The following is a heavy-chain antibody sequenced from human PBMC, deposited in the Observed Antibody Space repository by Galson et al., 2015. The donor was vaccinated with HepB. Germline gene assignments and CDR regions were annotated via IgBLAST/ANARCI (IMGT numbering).Heavy chain of an antibody. CDR1: GGSISSYY. CDR3: ARANTVAGTSWWFDP. Sequence: TLSLTCTVSGGSISSYYWSWIRQPPGKGLEWIGYIYYSGSTNYNPSLKSRVTISVDTSKNQFSLKLSSVTAADTAVYYCARANTVAGTSWWFDPWGQGTLVTVSS. D-gene: IGHD6-19*01. J-gene: IGHJ5*02. CDR2: IYYSGST. V-gene: IGHV4-59*01.